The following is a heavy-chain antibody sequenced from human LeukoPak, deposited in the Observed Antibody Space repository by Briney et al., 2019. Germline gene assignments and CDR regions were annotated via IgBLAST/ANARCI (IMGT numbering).Heavy chain of an antibody. CDR2: ISGSGGST. J-gene: IGHJ3*02. V-gene: IGHV3-23*01. D-gene: IGHD6-13*01. CDR3: ARDGTSWSAFDI. CDR1: GFTFSSYG. Sequence: GGSLRLSCAASGFTFSSYGMSWVRQAPGKGLEWVSAISGSGGSTYYADSVKGRFTISRDNSKNTLYLQMNSLRAEDTAVYYCARDGTSWSAFDIWGQGTMVIVSS.